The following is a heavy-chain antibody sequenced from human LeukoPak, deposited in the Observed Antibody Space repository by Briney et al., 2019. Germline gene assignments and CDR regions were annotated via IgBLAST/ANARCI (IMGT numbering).Heavy chain of an antibody. J-gene: IGHJ4*02. CDR1: GGSVSSGSYY. D-gene: IGHD4-17*01. CDR3: ARGRYGDYPPFDY. V-gene: IGHV4-61*01. CDR2: MFYSGST. Sequence: SETLSLTCTVSGGSVSSGSYYWSWIRQPPGKGLEWIGYMFYSGSTNYNPSLKSRVTISVDTSKNQISLKLGSVTAADTAVYYCARGRYGDYPPFDYWGQGTLVTVSS.